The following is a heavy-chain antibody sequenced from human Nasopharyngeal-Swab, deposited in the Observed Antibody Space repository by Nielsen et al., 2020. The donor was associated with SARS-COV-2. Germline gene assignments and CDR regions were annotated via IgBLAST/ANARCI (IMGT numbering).Heavy chain of an antibody. J-gene: IGHJ6*02. V-gene: IGHV3-7*03. CDR3: ARRQYGDYYYYYGMDV. CDR1: GFTFSSYW. D-gene: IGHD4-17*01. CDR2: IKQDGSEK. Sequence: GESLKISCAAPGFTFSSYWMSWVRQAPGKGLGWVANIKQDGSEKYYVDSVKGRFNISRDNAKNSLYLQMNRLRAEDTAVYYCARRQYGDYYYYYGMDVWGQGTTVTVSS.